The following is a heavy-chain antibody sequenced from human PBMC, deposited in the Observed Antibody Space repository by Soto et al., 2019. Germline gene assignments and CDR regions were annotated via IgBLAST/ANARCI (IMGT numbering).Heavy chain of an antibody. Sequence: XGSLRLSCSAAGVTFSSYAMSWVRQAPGKGLEWVSAIIGSGGSTYYADSVKGRFTISRDNSKNTLYLQMNSLRAEDTAVYYCAKARNYDFWSTDYWGQGTVVTVSS. CDR3: AKARNYDFWSTDY. J-gene: IGHJ4*02. CDR1: GVTFSSYA. V-gene: IGHV3-23*01. CDR2: IIGSGGST. D-gene: IGHD3-3*01.